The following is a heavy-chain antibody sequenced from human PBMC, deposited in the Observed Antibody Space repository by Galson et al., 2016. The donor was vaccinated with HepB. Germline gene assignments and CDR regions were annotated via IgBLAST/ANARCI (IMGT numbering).Heavy chain of an antibody. V-gene: IGHV3-23*01. CDR2: IRGSGGGI. Sequence: SLRLSCAGSGFIFSTYAMNWVRQAPGKGLEWVSSIRGSGGGIDYADSVKGRFTISRDTPKSIMYLQMDSLRPDDTAVYYCTKQVAEGGLGDTWGQGTVVTVSS. CDR1: GFIFSTYA. D-gene: IGHD2-15*01. J-gene: IGHJ5*02. CDR3: TKQVAEGGLGDT.